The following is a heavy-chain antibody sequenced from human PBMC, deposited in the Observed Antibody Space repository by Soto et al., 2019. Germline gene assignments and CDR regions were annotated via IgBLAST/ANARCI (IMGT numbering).Heavy chain of an antibody. CDR2: INDGGST. V-gene: IGHV4-59*11. D-gene: IGHD3-22*01. Sequence: SETLALTCAFSVGSITSHYWSWIRQSPRKGLEWIGNINDGGSTNYNPSLRTRVTMSVDTSKNQISLILNSVTAADTAVYYCARGGGSSGVWGQGTMVTVSS. CDR1: VGSITSHY. CDR3: ARGGGSSGV. J-gene: IGHJ4*02.